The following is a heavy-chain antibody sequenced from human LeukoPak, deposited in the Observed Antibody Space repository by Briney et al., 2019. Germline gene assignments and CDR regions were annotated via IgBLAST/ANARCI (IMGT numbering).Heavy chain of an antibody. CDR3: AKKNIRAATGGGWLDP. D-gene: IGHD6-13*01. V-gene: IGHV3-23*01. CDR2: ISGGGGTT. CDR1: GFTFTNYA. Sequence: PGGSLRLSCAASGFTFTNYAMTWVRQAPGKGLEWVSVISGGGGTTYHAESVKGRFTISRDNSKNTLFLQMNSLRAEDTAVYYCAKKNIRAATGGGWLDPWGQGTLVTVSS. J-gene: IGHJ5*02.